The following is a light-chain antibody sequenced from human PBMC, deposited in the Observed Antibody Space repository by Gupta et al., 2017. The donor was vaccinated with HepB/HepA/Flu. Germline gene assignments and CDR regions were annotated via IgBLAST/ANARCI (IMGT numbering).Light chain of an antibody. Sequence: DIKMTQSPCTLSASLGDRVTIPCRASQTISSYLVWSKQKPAQAPKLLICAGSSWQSPVTPRFRGSGFGKNVTLTISRRLQKDFASYYSHQKYGNHPLTFGQGTQVEIK. CDR1: QTISSY. CDR2: AGS. CDR3: HQKYGNHPLT. V-gene: IGKV1-39*01. J-gene: IGKJ5*01.